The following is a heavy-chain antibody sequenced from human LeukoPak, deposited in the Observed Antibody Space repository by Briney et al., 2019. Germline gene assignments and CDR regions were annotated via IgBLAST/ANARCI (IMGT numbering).Heavy chain of an antibody. D-gene: IGHD1-26*01. Sequence: PGGSLRLSCAASGFTFSDYYMSWIRQAPGKGLEWVSYISSSGSTIYYADSVKGRFTISRDNAKNSLYLQMNSLRAEDTAVYYCARPANSWELLRFDYWGQGTLVTVSS. CDR3: ARPANSWELLRFDY. V-gene: IGHV3-11*04. CDR1: GFTFSDYY. J-gene: IGHJ4*02. CDR2: ISSSGSTI.